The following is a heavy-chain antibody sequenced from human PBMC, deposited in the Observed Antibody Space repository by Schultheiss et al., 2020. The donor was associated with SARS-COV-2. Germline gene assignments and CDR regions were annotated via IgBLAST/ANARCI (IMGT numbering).Heavy chain of an antibody. CDR2: TSYDGRTT. CDR1: GFIFSDHA. Sequence: GGSLRLSCEVSGFIFSDHAMNWVRQTPGRGLEWVAVTSYDGRTTFYRESVMGRFTISRDNSKNTLFLQMNSLRAEDTAVYYCAKDVLMVYATTIPPFIIDYWGQGTLVTVSS. J-gene: IGHJ4*02. CDR3: AKDVLMVYATTIPPFIIDY. D-gene: IGHD2-8*01. V-gene: IGHV3-30*04.